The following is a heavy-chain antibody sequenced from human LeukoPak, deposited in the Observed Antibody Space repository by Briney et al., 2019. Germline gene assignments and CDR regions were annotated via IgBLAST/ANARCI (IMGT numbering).Heavy chain of an antibody. V-gene: IGHV4-61*05. Sequence: PSETLSLTCTVSGGSISSSSYYWGWIRQPPGKGLEWIGYIYYSGSTNYNPSLKSRVTISVDTSKNQFSLKLSSVTAADTAVYYCARVERGYSGYDWINYFDYWGQGTLVTVSS. CDR1: GGSISSSSYY. CDR3: ARVERGYSGYDWINYFDY. J-gene: IGHJ4*02. CDR2: IYYSGST. D-gene: IGHD5-12*01.